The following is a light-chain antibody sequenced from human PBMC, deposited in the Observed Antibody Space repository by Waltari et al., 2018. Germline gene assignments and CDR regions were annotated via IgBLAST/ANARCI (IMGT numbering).Light chain of an antibody. CDR2: RNN. J-gene: IGLJ1*01. V-gene: IGLV1-47*01. CDR3: ASWDESHYV. CDR1: HSNLGSHY. Sequence: QSVLTQPPSASETPGQRVTISCSGRHSNLGSHYLYWYQQLPGSAPKPLIYRNNLRPSGVPDRFSASKYGTLASLVISGLRSEDEGVYYCASWDESHYVFGGGTTVTVL.